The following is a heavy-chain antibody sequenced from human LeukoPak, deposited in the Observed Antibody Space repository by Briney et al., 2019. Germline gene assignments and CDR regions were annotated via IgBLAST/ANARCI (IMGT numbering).Heavy chain of an antibody. V-gene: IGHV4-61*05. CDR2: IYTSGST. Sequence: SETLSLTCTVSGGSISSSSYYWGWIRQPPGKGLEWIGRIYTSGSTNYNPSLKSRVTMSVDTSKNQFSLKLSSVTAADTAVYYCARASLTGYYYFDYWGQGTLVTVSS. CDR3: ARASLTGYYYFDY. CDR1: GGSISSSSYY. J-gene: IGHJ4*02. D-gene: IGHD3-9*01.